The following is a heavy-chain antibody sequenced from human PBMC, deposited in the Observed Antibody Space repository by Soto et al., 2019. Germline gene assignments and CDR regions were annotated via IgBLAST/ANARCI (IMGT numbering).Heavy chain of an antibody. CDR1: GFTFSSYA. J-gene: IGHJ4*02. CDR2: ISGSGGST. CDR3: AKTSDYDFWSGPIF. Sequence: GGSLRLSCAASGFTFSSYAMSWVRQAPGKGLEWVSAISGSGGSTYYADSVKGRFTISRDNSKNTLYLQMNSLRAEDTAVYYYAKTSDYDFWSGPIFGGQGTLVTVSS. D-gene: IGHD3-3*01. V-gene: IGHV3-23*01.